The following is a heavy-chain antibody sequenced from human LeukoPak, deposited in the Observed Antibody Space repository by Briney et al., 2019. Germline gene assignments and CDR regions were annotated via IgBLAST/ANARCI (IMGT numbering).Heavy chain of an antibody. CDR2: INTSGGST. V-gene: IGHV3-23*01. Sequence: GVSLRLSCAASGFTFSSYAMSWVRQAPGKGLEWVSGINTSGGSTAYADSVKGRFTISRDNPRNTLYMQMNSLRAEDTALYYCAIMHPYYDGNGYWVQWGQGTLVTVSS. CDR1: GFTFSSYA. CDR3: AIMHPYYDGNGYWVQ. D-gene: IGHD3-22*01. J-gene: IGHJ4*02.